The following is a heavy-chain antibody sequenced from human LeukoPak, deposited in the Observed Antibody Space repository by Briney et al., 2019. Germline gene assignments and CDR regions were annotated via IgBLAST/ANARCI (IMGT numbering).Heavy chain of an antibody. CDR3: AKDDNEVATQYYFDY. CDR1: GFTFSSYA. V-gene: IGHV3-23*01. Sequence: GGSLRLSCAASGFTFSSYAMSWVRQAPGKGLEWVSAISGSGGSTYYADSVEGRFTISRDNSKNTLYLQMNSLRAEDTAVYYCAKDDNEVATQYYFDYWGQGTLVTVSS. D-gene: IGHD5-24*01. J-gene: IGHJ4*02. CDR2: ISGSGGST.